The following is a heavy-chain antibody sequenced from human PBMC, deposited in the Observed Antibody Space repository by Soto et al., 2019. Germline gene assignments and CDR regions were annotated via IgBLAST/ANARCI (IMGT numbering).Heavy chain of an antibody. J-gene: IGHJ4*02. CDR2: IIPIFGTA. CDR1: GGTFSSYS. D-gene: IGHD1-26*01. CDR3: SRDGGRHSGGIDY. Sequence: QVQLVQSGAEVKKPGSSVKVSCKASGGTFSSYSINWVRQAPGQGLEWMGEIIPIFGTANYAQKFQGRVTITADESTSTAYMELSSLRAEDTAVYYCSRDGGRHSGGIDYWGQGTLVTVSS. V-gene: IGHV1-69*01.